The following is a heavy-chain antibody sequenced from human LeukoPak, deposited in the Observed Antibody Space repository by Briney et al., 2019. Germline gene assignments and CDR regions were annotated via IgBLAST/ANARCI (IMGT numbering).Heavy chain of an antibody. V-gene: IGHV3-23*01. D-gene: IGHD2-2*03. J-gene: IGHJ6*03. CDR3: ARVDIVVVPAAREVYYYYMDV. CDR1: GFTFSSYA. Sequence: GGSLRLSCAASGFTFSSYAMSWVRQAPGKGLEWVSAISGSGGSTYYADSVKGRFTISRDNSKNTLYLQMNSLRAEDTAVYYCARVDIVVVPAAREVYYYYMDVWGKGTTVTVSS. CDR2: ISGSGGST.